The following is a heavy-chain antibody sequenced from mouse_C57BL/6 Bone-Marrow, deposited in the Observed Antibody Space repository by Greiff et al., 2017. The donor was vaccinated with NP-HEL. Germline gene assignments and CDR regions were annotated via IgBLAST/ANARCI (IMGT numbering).Heavy chain of an antibody. CDR2: INPNNGGT. V-gene: IGHV1-26*01. CDR3: ARRGAQAYFDY. D-gene: IGHD3-2*02. Sequence: EVQLQQSGPELVKPGASVKISCKASGYTFTDYYMNWVKQSHGKSLEWFGDINPNNGGTSYNQKFKGKATLTVDKSSSTAYMELRSLTSEDSAVYYCARRGAQAYFDYWGQGTTLTVSS. CDR1: GYTFTDYY. J-gene: IGHJ2*01.